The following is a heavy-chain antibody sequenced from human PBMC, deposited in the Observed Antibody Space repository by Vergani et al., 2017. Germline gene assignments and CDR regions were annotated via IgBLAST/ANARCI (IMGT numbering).Heavy chain of an antibody. CDR3: AGELYYYDSSGYYGDAFDI. D-gene: IGHD3-22*01. CDR2: ISGPGLST. V-gene: IGHV3-23*01. J-gene: IGHJ3*02. CDR1: GFTFSNSA. Sequence: EVHLLESGGGLVQSGGSLRLSCAASGFTFSNSAVSWVRQAPGRGLAWVSSISGPGLSTYYADSVKGRFSISRDNAKNSLYLQMNSLRAEDTAVYYCAGELYYYDSSGYYGDAFDIWGQGTMVTVSS.